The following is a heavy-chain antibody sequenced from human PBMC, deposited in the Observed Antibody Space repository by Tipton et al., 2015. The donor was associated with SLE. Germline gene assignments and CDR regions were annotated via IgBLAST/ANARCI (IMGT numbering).Heavy chain of an antibody. D-gene: IGHD2-15*01. CDR2: IYHSGKN. CDR3: ARNGNCSGGHCVRALFDI. Sequence: TLSLTCAVSGGSINSDDYSWTWIRQPPGRGLEWIGYIYHSGKNFSNPSLKSRVTISVDTSKNQFSLKLSSVTAADTAVYYCARNGNCSGGHCVRALFDIWGLGTMVTVSS. CDR1: GGSINSDDYS. V-gene: IGHV4-30-2*01. J-gene: IGHJ3*02.